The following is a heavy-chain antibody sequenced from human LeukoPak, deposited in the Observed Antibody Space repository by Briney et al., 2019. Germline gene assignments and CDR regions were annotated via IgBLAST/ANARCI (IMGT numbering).Heavy chain of an antibody. Sequence: QPGGSLRLSCAASGFTFSSYGMHWVRQAPGKGLEWVAVISYDGSNKYYADSVKGRFTISRDNSKNTLYLQMNSLRAEDTAVYYCAKEAYSSSWDAYFDYWGQGTLVTVSS. D-gene: IGHD6-13*01. CDR2: ISYDGSNK. J-gene: IGHJ4*02. V-gene: IGHV3-30*18. CDR3: AKEAYSSSWDAYFDY. CDR1: GFTFSSYG.